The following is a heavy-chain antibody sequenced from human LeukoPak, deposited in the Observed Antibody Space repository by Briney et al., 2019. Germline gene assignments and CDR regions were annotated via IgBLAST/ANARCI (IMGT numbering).Heavy chain of an antibody. CDR3: ARHDGGYCSSTSCYFGAYFDY. Sequence: SETLSLTCTVSGGSISSSSYYWGWIRQPPGKGLEWIGSIYYSGSTYYNPSLKSRVTISVDTSKNQFSLKLSSVTAADTAVYYCARHDGGYCSSTSCYFGAYFDYWGQGTLVTVSS. D-gene: IGHD2-2*01. CDR1: GGSISSSSYY. V-gene: IGHV4-39*01. J-gene: IGHJ4*02. CDR2: IYYSGST.